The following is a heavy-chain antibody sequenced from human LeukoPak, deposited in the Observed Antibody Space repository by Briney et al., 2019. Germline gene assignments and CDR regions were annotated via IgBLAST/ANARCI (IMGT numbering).Heavy chain of an antibody. CDR1: GGSFSGYY. CDR3: ARGPPYYDILTGWDLFDY. CDR2: INHSGST. D-gene: IGHD3-9*01. Sequence: SETLSLTCAVYGGSFSGYYWSWIRQPPGKGLEWIGEINHSGSTNYNPSLKSRVTISVDTSKNQFSLKLSSVTAADTAVYYCARGPPYYDILTGWDLFDYWGQGTLVTVSS. J-gene: IGHJ4*02. V-gene: IGHV4-34*01.